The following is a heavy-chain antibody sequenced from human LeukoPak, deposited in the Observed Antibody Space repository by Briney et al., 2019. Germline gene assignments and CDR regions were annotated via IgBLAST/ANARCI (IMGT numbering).Heavy chain of an antibody. CDR3: ARDISNLKWYYLASFDY. V-gene: IGHV3-21*01. J-gene: IGHJ4*02. Sequence: GGSLRLSCAASGFTFSSYSMNWVRQAPGKGLEWVSSISSSSSYIYYADSVKGRFTISRDNAKNSLYLQMNSLRAEDTAVYYCARDISNLKWYYLASFDYWGQGTLVTVSS. CDR2: ISSSSSYI. CDR1: GFTFSSYS. D-gene: IGHD2/OR15-2a*01.